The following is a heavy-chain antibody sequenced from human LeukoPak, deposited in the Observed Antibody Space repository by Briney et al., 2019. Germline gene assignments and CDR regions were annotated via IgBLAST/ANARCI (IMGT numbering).Heavy chain of an antibody. CDR1: GGSFSGYY. CDR3: ARWPDYGDYSFDY. D-gene: IGHD4-17*01. V-gene: IGHV4-34*01. J-gene: IGHJ4*02. Sequence: SETLSLTCAVYGGSFSGYYWSWIRQPPGKGLEWIGEINHSGSTNYNPSLKSRVTISVETSKNQFSLKLSSVTAADTAVYYCARWPDYGDYSFDYWGQGTLVTVSS. CDR2: INHSGST.